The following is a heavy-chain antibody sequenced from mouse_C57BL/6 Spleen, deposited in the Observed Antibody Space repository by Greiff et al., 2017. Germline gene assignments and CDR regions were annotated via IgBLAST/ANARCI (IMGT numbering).Heavy chain of an antibody. CDR2: IDPSDSYT. Sequence: QVQLQQPGAELVKPGASVKLSCKASGYTFTSYWMQWVKQRPGQGLEWIGEIDPSDSYTNYNQKFKGKATLTVYTSSSTAYMQLSSLTSEDSAVYYCARLDYYGSSYAMDYWGQGTSGTVSS. V-gene: IGHV1-50*01. CDR1: GYTFTSYW. J-gene: IGHJ4*01. CDR3: ARLDYYGSSYAMDY. D-gene: IGHD1-1*01.